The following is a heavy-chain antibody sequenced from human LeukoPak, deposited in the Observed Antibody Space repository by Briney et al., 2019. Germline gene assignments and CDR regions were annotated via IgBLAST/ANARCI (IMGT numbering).Heavy chain of an antibody. D-gene: IGHD5-18*01. CDR3: AREVGDGWMQSRLAHDDYYYYGMDV. J-gene: IGHJ6*02. Sequence: GGSVRLSCAACGFTFCSYAMLWVRQAPGKGLVWGGVISYDGSNKYYADSVKGRFTIYRDNSKNTLFLKMNSLRAEHTDVYCCAREVGDGWMQSRLAHDDYYYYGMDVWGQGTTVTVSS. CDR1: GFTFCSYA. CDR2: ISYDGSNK. V-gene: IGHV3-30*04.